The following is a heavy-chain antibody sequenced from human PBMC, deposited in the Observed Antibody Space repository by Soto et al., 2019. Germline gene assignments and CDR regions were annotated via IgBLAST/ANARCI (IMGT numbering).Heavy chain of an antibody. J-gene: IGHJ4*02. CDR2: ISRDGTNQ. V-gene: IGHV3-30*04. CDR1: GFTFSRYA. CDR3: ARSRSGAVADSFDF. Sequence: QVQVVESGGGVVQPGRSLRLSCAASGFTFSRYAIHWVRQAPGKGLEWVAVISRDGTNQYYVDSVKGRFTISRDNSRNTLYLQMNSLRHEDAAVYYCARSRSGAVADSFDFWGQGTLVTVSS. D-gene: IGHD3-10*01.